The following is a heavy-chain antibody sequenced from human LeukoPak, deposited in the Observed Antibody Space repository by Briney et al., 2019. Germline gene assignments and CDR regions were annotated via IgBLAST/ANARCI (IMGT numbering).Heavy chain of an antibody. J-gene: IGHJ4*02. D-gene: IGHD2-15*01. CDR3: AERDGSGPFDY. Sequence: GGSLRLSCAASGFTFSSYAMSWVRQAPGKGLEWVSAISGSGGSTYYADSVKGRFTISRDNSKNTLYPQMNSLRAEDTAVYYCAERDGSGPFDYWGQGTLVTVSS. V-gene: IGHV3-23*01. CDR2: ISGSGGST. CDR1: GFTFSSYA.